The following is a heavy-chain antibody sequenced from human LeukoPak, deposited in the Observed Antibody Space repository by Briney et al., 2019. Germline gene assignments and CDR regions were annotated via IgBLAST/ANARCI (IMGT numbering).Heavy chain of an antibody. D-gene: IGHD6-19*01. CDR1: GFTFSSYG. CDR2: VSGGGSGT. CDR3: VAVTGRRAGGGVYY. V-gene: IGHV3-23*01. Sequence: GGTLRLSWAASGFTFSSYGMSWVRQAPGQGLEWVSAVSGGGSGTYYADSVKGRFTISRDNSKNTLYLQMNSLTGEDSAVYYCVAVTGRRAGGGVYYWGQGTLVTVPS. J-gene: IGHJ4*02.